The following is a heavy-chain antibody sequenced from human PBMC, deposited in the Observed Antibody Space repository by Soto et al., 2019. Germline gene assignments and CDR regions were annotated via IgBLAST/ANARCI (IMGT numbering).Heavy chain of an antibody. V-gene: IGHV1-69*01. Sequence: QVQLVQSGAEVKKPGSSVKVSCKASGGTFSSYAISWVRQAPGQGLEWMGGIIPIFGTANYAQKFQGRVTITADEPTSTAYMELSSLRSEDTAVYYCARVRCSGGSCYSTLYYYYGMDVWGQGTTVTVSS. J-gene: IGHJ6*02. CDR2: IIPIFGTA. D-gene: IGHD2-15*01. CDR3: ARVRCSGGSCYSTLYYYYGMDV. CDR1: GGTFSSYA.